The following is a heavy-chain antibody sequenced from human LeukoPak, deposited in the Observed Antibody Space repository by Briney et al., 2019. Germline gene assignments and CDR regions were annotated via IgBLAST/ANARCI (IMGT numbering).Heavy chain of an antibody. V-gene: IGHV3-20*04. Sequence: PGGSLRLSCAASGFTFDDYGMSWVRQAPGKGLEWVSGINWNGGSTGYADSVKGRFTISRDNADNTLFLQMNSLRAEDTAVYYCARALGDQPDYYYGMDVWGQGTTVTVSS. D-gene: IGHD2-2*01. CDR2: INWNGGST. CDR1: GFTFDDYG. CDR3: ARALGDQPDYYYGMDV. J-gene: IGHJ6*02.